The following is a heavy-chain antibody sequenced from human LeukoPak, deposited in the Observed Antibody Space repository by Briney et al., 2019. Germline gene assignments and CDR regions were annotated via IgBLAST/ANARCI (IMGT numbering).Heavy chain of an antibody. CDR3: ARGVRFGGWSYFDY. V-gene: IGHV4-59*02. J-gene: IGHJ4*02. D-gene: IGHD3-10*01. CDR1: GDSVSSYY. Sequence: SETLSLTCTVSGDSVSSYYWSWIRQPPGQGLQWIAYIYHNGDTNYNPSLKRRVTMSLDTSKNQFSLKLSSVTAADTAVYYCARGVRFGGWSYFDYWGQGTLVSVSS. CDR2: IYHNGDT.